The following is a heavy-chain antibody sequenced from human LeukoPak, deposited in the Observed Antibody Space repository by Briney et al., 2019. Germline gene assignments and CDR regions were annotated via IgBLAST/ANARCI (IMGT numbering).Heavy chain of an antibody. Sequence: GRSPRLSCAASGFTFSSYGMHWVRQAPGKGLEWVAVISYDGSNKYYADSVKGRFTISRDNSKNTLYLQMNSLRAEDTVVYYCAKLATVTEGGSFDYWGQGTLVTVSS. D-gene: IGHD4-17*01. V-gene: IGHV3-30*18. CDR3: AKLATVTEGGSFDY. CDR1: GFTFSSYG. CDR2: ISYDGSNK. J-gene: IGHJ4*02.